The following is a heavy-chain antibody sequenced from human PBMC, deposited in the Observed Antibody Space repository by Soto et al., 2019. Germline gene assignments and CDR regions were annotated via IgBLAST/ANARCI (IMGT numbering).Heavy chain of an antibody. CDR2: IVPIFGTT. Sequence: QEQLVQAGAEVKPPGSSVTVSCKASGGTFSSNTVNWVRQAPGQGLEWMGGIVPIFGTTTYSQKVQDRITRAADASTTTAYMELTSLRSDDAAVYYCARAGLRGASHGQGGLPWGQGTLVTVSS. J-gene: IGHJ5*02. CDR1: GGTFSSNT. V-gene: IGHV1-69*01. CDR3: ARAGLRGASHGQGGLP. D-gene: IGHD2-15*01.